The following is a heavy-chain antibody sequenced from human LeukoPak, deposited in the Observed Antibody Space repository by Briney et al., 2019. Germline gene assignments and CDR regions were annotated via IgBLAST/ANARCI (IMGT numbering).Heavy chain of an antibody. CDR2: MNPNSGNT. CDR1: GYTFTSYD. V-gene: IGHV1-8*01. D-gene: IGHD3-22*01. Sequence: ASVKVSCKASGYTFTSYDINWVRQATGQGLEWMGWMNPNSGNTGYAQKFQGRVTITRDTSASTAYMELSSLRSEDTAVYYCARGLYYYDSSGHDAFDIWGQGTMVTVSS. CDR3: ARGLYYYDSSGHDAFDI. J-gene: IGHJ3*02.